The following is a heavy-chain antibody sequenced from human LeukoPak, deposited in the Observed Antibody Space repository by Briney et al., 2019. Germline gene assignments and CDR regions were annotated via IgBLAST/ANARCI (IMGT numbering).Heavy chain of an antibody. Sequence: GGSLRLSCAASGFTFSSYAMSWVRQAPGKGQEWVSYISSSSSTIYYADSVKGRFTISRDNAKNSLYPQMNSLRAEDTAVYYCARAGWLLPDYWGQGTLVTVSS. J-gene: IGHJ4*02. CDR2: ISSSSSTI. CDR1: GFTFSSYA. V-gene: IGHV3-48*01. D-gene: IGHD5-24*01. CDR3: ARAGWLLPDY.